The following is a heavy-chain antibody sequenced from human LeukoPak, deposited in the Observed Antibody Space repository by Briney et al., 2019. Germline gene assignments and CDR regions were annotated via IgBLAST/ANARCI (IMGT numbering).Heavy chain of an antibody. V-gene: IGHV4-34*01. CDR2: INHSGST. Sequence: SETLSLTCAVYGGSFSGYYWSWIRQPPGKGLEWIGEINHSGSTNYDPSLKSRVTISVDTSKNQFSLKLSSVTAADTAVYYCARGLPPLYCSSTSCYDPFDYWGQGTLVTVSS. CDR3: ARGLPPLYCSSTSCYDPFDY. J-gene: IGHJ4*02. CDR1: GGSFSGYY. D-gene: IGHD2-2*01.